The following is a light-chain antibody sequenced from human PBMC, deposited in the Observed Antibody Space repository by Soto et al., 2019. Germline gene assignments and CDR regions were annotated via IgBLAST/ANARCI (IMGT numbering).Light chain of an antibody. CDR3: QQNSSTPYT. J-gene: IGKJ2*01. CDR1: QNIRSY. Sequence: DIQMTQSPSSLSASVGDRVTIACRASQNIRSYLTWYQQTPGKAPKLLIYAAYSLESGVPSRFSGSGSGTDFTLTISSLQPEDFAIYYCQQNSSTPYTFGQGTKLEIK. V-gene: IGKV1-39*01. CDR2: AAY.